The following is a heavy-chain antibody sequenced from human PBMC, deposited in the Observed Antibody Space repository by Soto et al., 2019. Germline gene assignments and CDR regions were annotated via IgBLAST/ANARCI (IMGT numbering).Heavy chain of an antibody. CDR3: ARESEDLTSNFDY. J-gene: IGHJ4*02. V-gene: IGHV3-21*06. CDR2: ISSTTNYI. Sequence: PEGSLRLSCAASGFTFTRYSMNWVRQAPGKGLEWVSSISSTTNYIYYGDSMKDRFTISRDNAKNSLYLEMNSLRAEDTAVYYCARESEDLTSNFDYWGQGTLVTVSS. CDR1: GFTFTRYS.